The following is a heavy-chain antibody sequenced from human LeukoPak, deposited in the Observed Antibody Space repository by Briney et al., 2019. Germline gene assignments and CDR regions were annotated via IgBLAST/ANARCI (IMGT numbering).Heavy chain of an antibody. CDR1: GYTFTGYY. V-gene: IGHV1-2*02. CDR3: ARDYYDSRTFDY. J-gene: IGHJ4*02. Sequence: ASVKVSCKASGYTFTGYYMHWVRQAPGQGLEWMGWINPNSGGTNYAQKFQGRVTMTRDTSISTAYMELSRPRSDDTAVYYCARDYYDSRTFDYWGQGTLVTVSS. D-gene: IGHD3-22*01. CDR2: INPNSGGT.